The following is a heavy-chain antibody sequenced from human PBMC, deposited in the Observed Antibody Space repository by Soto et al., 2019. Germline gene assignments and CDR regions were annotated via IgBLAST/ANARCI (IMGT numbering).Heavy chain of an antibody. Sequence: SETLSLTCTVSGGSISSSSYYWGWIRQPPGKGLEWIGSIYYSGSTYYNPSLKSRVTISVDTSKNQFSLKLSSVTAADTAVYYCARSYDFWSGYPGYWGQGTLVTVSS. D-gene: IGHD3-3*01. J-gene: IGHJ4*02. V-gene: IGHV4-39*01. CDR3: ARSYDFWSGYPGY. CDR2: IYYSGST. CDR1: GGSISSSSYY.